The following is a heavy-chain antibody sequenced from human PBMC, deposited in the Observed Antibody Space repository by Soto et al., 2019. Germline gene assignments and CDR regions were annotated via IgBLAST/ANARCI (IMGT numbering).Heavy chain of an antibody. V-gene: IGHV1-69*08. D-gene: IGHD4-17*01. CDR2: IIPILGIA. CDR3: ARDGTGDPDYYYYGMHV. CDR1: GGTFSSYT. J-gene: IGHJ6*02. Sequence: QVQLVQSGAEVKKPGSSVKVSCKASGGTFSSYTISWVRQAPGQGLEWMGRIIPILGIANYAQKFQGRVTITADKPTGPAYMELSSLRSEDTAAYYCARDGTGDPDYYYYGMHVWGQGTTVTVSS.